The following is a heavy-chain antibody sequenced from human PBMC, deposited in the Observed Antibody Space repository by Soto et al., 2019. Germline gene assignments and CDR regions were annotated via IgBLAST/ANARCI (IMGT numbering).Heavy chain of an antibody. J-gene: IGHJ6*02. V-gene: IGHV5-51*01. CDR3: AASIFYYGMDV. CDR2: IYPIDSDT. Sequence: GESLKISCKVSGDSFNSNWIAWVRQRPGRGLEWMGIIYPIDSDTRYSPSFQGQVTISADKSITTTYLRWTSLKASDTAIYYCAASIFYYGMDVWGQGTTVTVSS. CDR1: GDSFNSNW.